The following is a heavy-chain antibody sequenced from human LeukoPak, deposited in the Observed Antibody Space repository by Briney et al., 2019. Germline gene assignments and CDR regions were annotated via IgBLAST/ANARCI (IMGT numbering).Heavy chain of an antibody. CDR2: INHSGST. CDR1: GGSFSGYY. CDR3: ARAHSDYVWGSYRMGY. V-gene: IGHV4-34*01. D-gene: IGHD3-16*02. Sequence: ASETLSLTCAVYGGSFSGYYWSWIRQPPGKGLEWIGEINHSGSTNYNPSLKSRVTISVDTSKNQFSLKLSSVTAADTAVYYCARAHSDYVWGSYRMGYWGQGTLVTVSS. J-gene: IGHJ4*02.